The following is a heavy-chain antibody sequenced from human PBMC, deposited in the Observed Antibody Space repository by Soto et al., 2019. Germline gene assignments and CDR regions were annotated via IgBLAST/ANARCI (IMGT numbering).Heavy chain of an antibody. CDR2: ISSSSSYI. CDR3: ARLRLGYCSGGSCQYGMDV. CDR1: GFTFSSYS. V-gene: IGHV3-21*01. Sequence: GGSLRLSCAASGFTFSSYSMNWVRQAPAKGLEWVSSISSSSSYIYYADSVKGRFTISRDNAKNSLYLQMNSLRAEDTAVYYCARLRLGYCSGGSCQYGMDVWGQGTTVTVSS. D-gene: IGHD2-15*01. J-gene: IGHJ6*02.